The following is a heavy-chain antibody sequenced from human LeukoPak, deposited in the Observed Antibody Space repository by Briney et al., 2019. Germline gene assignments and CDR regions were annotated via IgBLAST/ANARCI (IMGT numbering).Heavy chain of an antibody. CDR3: AKDIQDIVVVVAAIV. CDR1: GFSFSNFA. J-gene: IGHJ4*02. CDR2: ISGRGRSI. D-gene: IGHD2-15*01. Sequence: GGSLRLSCAAYGFSFSNFAVNWVRQAPGKGLECVSTISGRGRSIYYADSVKGRFTISRDNSKNTLYLQMNSLRAEDTAVYYCAKDIQDIVVVVAAIVWGQGTLVTVSS. V-gene: IGHV3-23*01.